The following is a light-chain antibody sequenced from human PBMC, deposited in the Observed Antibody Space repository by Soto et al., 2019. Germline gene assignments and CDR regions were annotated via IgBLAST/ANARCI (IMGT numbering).Light chain of an antibody. CDR2: EVS. CDR1: SSDIGGHNY. Sequence: SALTQPASVSGSPGQSITISCTGTSSDIGGHNYVSWYQQHPGKAPKLMTYEVSNRPSGVSNRFSGSKSGNTASLTISGLQAEDEADYYCSSYTSDSTWVFGGGTKLTVL. J-gene: IGLJ3*02. V-gene: IGLV2-14*01. CDR3: SSYTSDSTWV.